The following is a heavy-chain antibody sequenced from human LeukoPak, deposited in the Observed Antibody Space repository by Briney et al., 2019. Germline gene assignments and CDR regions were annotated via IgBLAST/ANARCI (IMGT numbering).Heavy chain of an antibody. CDR1: GFTFSSYG. V-gene: IGHV3-30*18. CDR3: AKDRLFHDSSGFVYFQH. J-gene: IGHJ1*01. CDR2: ISYDGSNK. Sequence: GRSLRLSCAASGFTFSSYGMHWVRQAPGKWLEWVAVISYDGSNKYYADSVKGRFTISRDNSKNTLYLQMNSLRAEDTAVYYCAKDRLFHDSSGFVYFQHWGQGTLVTVSS. D-gene: IGHD3-22*01.